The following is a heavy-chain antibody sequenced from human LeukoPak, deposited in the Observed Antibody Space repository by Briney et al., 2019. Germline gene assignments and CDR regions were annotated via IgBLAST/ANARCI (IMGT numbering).Heavy chain of an antibody. CDR1: GYTFTGYY. CDR2: INPNSGGT. D-gene: IGHD3-22*01. Sequence: ASVKVSCKASGYTFTGYYMHWVRQAPGQGLEWMGRINPNSGGTSYAQKFQGRVTMTRDTSISTAYMELSRLRSDDTAVYYCASPRYYDSSGYLNDAFDIWGQGTMVTVSS. V-gene: IGHV1-2*06. J-gene: IGHJ3*02. CDR3: ASPRYYDSSGYLNDAFDI.